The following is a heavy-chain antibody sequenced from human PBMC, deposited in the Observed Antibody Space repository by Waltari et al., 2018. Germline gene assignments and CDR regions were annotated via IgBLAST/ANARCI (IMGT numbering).Heavy chain of an antibody. J-gene: IGHJ5*02. CDR3: AREADCSSTSCHVGWFDP. D-gene: IGHD2-2*01. CDR2: IIPIFGTA. Sequence: QVQLVQSGAEVKKPGSSVQVSCKASGGTFSSYAISWVRQAPGQGLEWMGGIIPIFGTANYAQKFQGRVTITADESTSTAYMELSSLRSEDTAVYYCAREADCSSTSCHVGWFDPWGQGTLVTVSS. V-gene: IGHV1-69*01. CDR1: GGTFSSYA.